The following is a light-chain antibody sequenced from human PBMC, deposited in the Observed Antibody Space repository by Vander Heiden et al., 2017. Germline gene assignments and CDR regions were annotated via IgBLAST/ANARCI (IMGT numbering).Light chain of an antibody. CDR1: QSISSW. V-gene: IGKV1-5*03. CDR3: QQYNTYPLT. Sequence: DIQMTQFPSTLPASVGDRVIIGYRCSQSISSWLAWYQQKPGKAPKLLIYKASSLESGVPSRFSGSESGTEFSLTISSLQPDDFATYYCQQYNTYPLTFGGGTKVEIK. CDR2: KAS. J-gene: IGKJ4*01.